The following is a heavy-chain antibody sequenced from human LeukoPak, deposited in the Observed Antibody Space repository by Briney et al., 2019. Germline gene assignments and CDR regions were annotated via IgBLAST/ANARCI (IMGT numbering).Heavy chain of an antibody. D-gene: IGHD5-12*01. J-gene: IGHJ4*02. Sequence: GGSLRLSCAASGFIFSDFWMTWVRQAPGKGLEWVANIKGDGSEGNYVGSVKGRFTVSRDNAKNSLYLQMNSLRADDTAVYYCARGGGYAWDYWGQGTLVTVSS. CDR1: GFIFSDFW. CDR3: ARGGGYAWDY. V-gene: IGHV3-7*01. CDR2: IKGDGSEG.